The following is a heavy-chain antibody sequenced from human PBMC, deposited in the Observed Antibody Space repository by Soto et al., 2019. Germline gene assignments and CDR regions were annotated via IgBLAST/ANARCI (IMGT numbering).Heavy chain of an antibody. J-gene: IGHJ4*02. V-gene: IGHV3-30-3*01. CDR1: GFTSSSYP. CDR3: ARAIVLITHFDY. Sequence: PGGSLRLSCAASGFTSSSYPFHWVRQAPGKGLEWVALISYDGSKKYYADSVMGRFTISRDNSENTVYLQMNSLRPDDTAVYYCARAIVLITHFDYWGLGTLVTVSS. D-gene: IGHD3-22*01. CDR2: ISYDGSKK.